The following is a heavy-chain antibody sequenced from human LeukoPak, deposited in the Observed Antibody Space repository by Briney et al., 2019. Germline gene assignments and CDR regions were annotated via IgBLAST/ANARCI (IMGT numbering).Heavy chain of an antibody. CDR3: ARKTHYFDSSGYSNPILGC. CDR1: GDSINRNDW. Sequence: RSSETLSLTCAVSGDSINRNDWRNWVRQPPGKGLQWIGEIYHSGSTNYSPSLKSRVTMSVDKSKNQFSLNLNSATAADTAVYYCARKTHYFDSSGYSNPILGCWGQGILVTVSS. J-gene: IGHJ4*02. V-gene: IGHV4-4*02. CDR2: IYHSGST. D-gene: IGHD3-22*01.